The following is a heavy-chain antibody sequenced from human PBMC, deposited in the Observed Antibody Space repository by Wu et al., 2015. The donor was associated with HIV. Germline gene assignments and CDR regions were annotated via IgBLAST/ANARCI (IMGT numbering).Heavy chain of an antibody. CDR3: ARAYCSGGGCYSDAFVL. CDR2: INPNSSGT. Sequence: QVQLVQSGAEVKKPGASVKVSCKASGYTFTDYYMHWVRQAPGLGLEWLGWINPNSSGTNYAQRFQGRVTMTRDTSISTAYMELRRLRSDDTAVYYCARAYCSGGGCYSDAFVLWGQGTMVTVSS. CDR1: GYTFTDYY. J-gene: IGHJ3*01. D-gene: IGHD2-15*01. V-gene: IGHV1-2*02.